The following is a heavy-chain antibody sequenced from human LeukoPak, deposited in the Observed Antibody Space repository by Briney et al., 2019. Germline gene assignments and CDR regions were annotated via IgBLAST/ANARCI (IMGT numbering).Heavy chain of an antibody. D-gene: IGHD6-6*01. V-gene: IGHV4-39*01. CDR2: IYYSGST. CDR1: GGSTSSSSYY. J-gene: IGHJ3*02. Sequence: SETLSLTCTVSGGSTSSSSYYWGWIRQPPGKGLEWIVSIYYSGSTYYSPSLKSRVTISVDTSKNQFSLKLSSVTAADTAVYYCARRAPPARHDAFDIWGQGTMVTVSS. CDR3: ARRAPPARHDAFDI.